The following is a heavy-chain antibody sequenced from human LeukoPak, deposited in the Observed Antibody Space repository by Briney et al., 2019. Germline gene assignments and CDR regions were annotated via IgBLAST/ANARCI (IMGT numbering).Heavy chain of an antibody. CDR2: INPSGGST. D-gene: IGHD3-10*01. CDR1: GYTFTSHY. CDR3: ARHPTGYYGSGSYPFDY. V-gene: IGHV1-46*01. J-gene: IGHJ4*02. Sequence: GASVKVSCKASGYTFTSHYMHWVRQAPGQGLEWMGIINPSGGSTSYAQKFQGRVTMTRDMSTSTVYMELSSLRSEDTAVYYCARHPTGYYGSGSYPFDYWGQGTLVTVSS.